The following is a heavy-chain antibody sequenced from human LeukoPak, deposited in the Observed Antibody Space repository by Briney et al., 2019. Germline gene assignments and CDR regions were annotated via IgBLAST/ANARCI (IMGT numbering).Heavy chain of an antibody. CDR3: ARGGLGYANYYYGMDV. J-gene: IGHJ6*02. CDR1: GGSISSYY. Sequence: PSETLSLTCTVSGGSISSYYWSWIRQPPGKGLEWIGYIYYSGSTNYNPSLKSRVTISVDTSKNQFSLKLSSVTAADTAVYYCARGGLGYANYYYGMDVWGQGTTVTVSS. V-gene: IGHV4-59*08. CDR2: IYYSGST. D-gene: IGHD1-1*01.